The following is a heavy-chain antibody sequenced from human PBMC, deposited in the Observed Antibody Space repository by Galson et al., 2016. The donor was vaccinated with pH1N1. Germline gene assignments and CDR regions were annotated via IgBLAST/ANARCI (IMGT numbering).Heavy chain of an antibody. D-gene: IGHD2-2*01. CDR1: GGTFTIYA. CDR3: ARRGSSTSHYYYGMDV. J-gene: IGHJ6*02. V-gene: IGHV1-69*05. CDR2: ISRMFGAP. Sequence: SVKVSCKASGGTFTIYAINWVRQAPGQGLEWMGGISRMFGAPNYAHHFQDRVTITTDDSTSTAYMELSRLRSDDTAVYYCARRGSSTSHYYYGMDVWGQGTTVTVSS.